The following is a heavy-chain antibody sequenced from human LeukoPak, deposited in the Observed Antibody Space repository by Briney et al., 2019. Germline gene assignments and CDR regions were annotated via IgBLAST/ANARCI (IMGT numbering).Heavy chain of an antibody. Sequence: PGGSLRLSRAASGFSFGDYWMHWVRQAPGKGLVWVSRISSDGSHTTYADSVKGRFTIDRDNAKNTLYLQVDSLRAEDTAVYFCARANEGGFDYWGQGTLVTVSS. J-gene: IGHJ4*02. V-gene: IGHV3-74*03. CDR3: ARANEGGFDY. D-gene: IGHD3-16*01. CDR2: ISSDGSHT. CDR1: GFSFGDYW.